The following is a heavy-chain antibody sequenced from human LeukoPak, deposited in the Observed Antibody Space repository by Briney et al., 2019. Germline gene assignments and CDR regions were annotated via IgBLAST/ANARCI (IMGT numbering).Heavy chain of an antibody. V-gene: IGHV3-48*01. CDR3: AKDGYSSGWKVFDY. J-gene: IGHJ4*02. CDR1: GFTFNSYN. CDR2: ISSDSSTI. D-gene: IGHD6-19*01. Sequence: GGSLRLSCAASGFTFNSYNMNWVRQAPGKGLEWVSYISSDSSTIFYADSVKGRFTISRDNVKNSLFLQMNSLRAEDTAVYYCAKDGYSSGWKVFDYWGQGTLVTVSS.